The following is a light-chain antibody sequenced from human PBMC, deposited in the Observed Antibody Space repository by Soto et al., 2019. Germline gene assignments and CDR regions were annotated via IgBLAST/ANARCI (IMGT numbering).Light chain of an antibody. CDR3: GTWDSSLSAGI. J-gene: IGLJ1*01. CDR1: SSNIGNNY. V-gene: IGLV1-51*01. CDR2: DNN. Sequence: SVLTQPPSVSAAPGQKVTISCSGSSSNIGNNYVAWYQQFPGTAPKLLIYDNNLRPSGIPDRFSGSKSGTSATLGITGLQTGDEADYYCGTWDSSLSAGIFGTGTKVTV.